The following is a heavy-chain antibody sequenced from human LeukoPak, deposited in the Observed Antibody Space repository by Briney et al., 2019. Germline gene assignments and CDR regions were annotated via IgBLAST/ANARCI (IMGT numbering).Heavy chain of an antibody. J-gene: IGHJ4*02. D-gene: IGHD6-19*01. CDR2: ISGSGGRK. V-gene: IGHV3-23*01. CDR1: GFTFCSYA. Sequence: GGSLRLSCAASGFTFCSYAMSWVRQAPGKGMEWVSAISGSGGRKYYADSVKGRFTISRDNSKNTLYLQMNSLRAEDTAVYYCAKFISSGRRGGFDYWGQGTLVTVSS. CDR3: AKFISSGRRGGFDY.